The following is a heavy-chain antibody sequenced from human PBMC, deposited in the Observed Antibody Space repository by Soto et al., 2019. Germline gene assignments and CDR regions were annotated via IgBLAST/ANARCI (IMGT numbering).Heavy chain of an antibody. CDR2: IYYSGST. CDR1: GGSISSGDYY. D-gene: IGHD3-10*01. J-gene: IGHJ4*02. CDR3: ARDLRDYYGSGASEY. Sequence: SETLSLTCTVSGGSISSGDYYWSWIRQPPGKGLEWIGYIYYSGSTYYNPSLKSRVTISVDTSKNQFSLKLSSVTAADTAVYYCARDLRDYYGSGASEYWGQGTLVT. V-gene: IGHV4-30-4*01.